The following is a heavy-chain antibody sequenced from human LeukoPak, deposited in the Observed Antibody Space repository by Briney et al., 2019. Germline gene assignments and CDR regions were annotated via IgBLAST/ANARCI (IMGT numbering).Heavy chain of an antibody. D-gene: IGHD3-3*01. J-gene: IGHJ4*02. Sequence: PGGSQRLSCAASGFTFDEYGMSWVRQAPGKGLEWVSGINWNGDSTGYADSVKGRFTISRDNAKNSLYLQMNSLRADDTAFYYCARKVRFLEWLLVAPLDYWGQGSLVTVSS. V-gene: IGHV3-20*04. CDR2: INWNGDST. CDR1: GFTFDEYG. CDR3: ARKVRFLEWLLVAPLDY.